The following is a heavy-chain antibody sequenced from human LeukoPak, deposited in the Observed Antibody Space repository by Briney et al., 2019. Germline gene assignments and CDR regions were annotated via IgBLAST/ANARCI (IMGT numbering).Heavy chain of an antibody. V-gene: IGHV3-23*01. CDR2: ISGSGGRA. CDR3: AKTGGGKTD. CDR1: GFTFSSYA. J-gene: IGHJ3*01. D-gene: IGHD3-10*01. Sequence: GSLRLSCAASGFTFSSYAMSWVRQAPGKGLEWVSGISGSGGRAHYADSVKGRFTISRDNSKNTLYVQMNSLRAEDTAVYYWAKTGGGKTDWGQGTMVTVSS.